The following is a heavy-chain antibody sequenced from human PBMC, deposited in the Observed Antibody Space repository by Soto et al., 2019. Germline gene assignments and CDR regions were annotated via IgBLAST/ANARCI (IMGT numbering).Heavy chain of an antibody. D-gene: IGHD6-13*01. J-gene: IGHJ6*02. CDR2: IIPIFGTA. CDR1: GGTFSSYA. V-gene: IGHV1-69*13. Sequence: ASVKVSCKASGGTFSSYAISWVRQAPGQGLEWMGGIIPIFGTANYAQKFQGRVTITADESTSTAYMELSSLRSEDTAVYYCARDNGRAAAGYYYYYVMDVWGQGTTVTVSS. CDR3: ARDNGRAAAGYYYYYVMDV.